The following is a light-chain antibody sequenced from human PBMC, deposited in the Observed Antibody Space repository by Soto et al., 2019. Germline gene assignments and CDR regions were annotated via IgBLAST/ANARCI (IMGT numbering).Light chain of an antibody. CDR3: QQTYISSIT. V-gene: IGKV1-39*01. CDR2: TAS. CDR1: ESINNF. J-gene: IGKJ5*01. Sequence: DTEMTQSTSSLSASLGDRVTITCRASESINNFLNWYQQKPGKAPNLLIYTASNLQSGVPSRFSGSGFGTDFTLTITSLQPEDFATYYCQQTYISSITFGQGTRLEIK.